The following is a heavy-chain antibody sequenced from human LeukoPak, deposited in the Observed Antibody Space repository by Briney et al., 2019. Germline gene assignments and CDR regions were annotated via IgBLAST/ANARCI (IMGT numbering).Heavy chain of an antibody. V-gene: IGHV4-4*07. D-gene: IGHD2-15*01. CDR2: IYISGST. CDR3: ARALNPLPGTYYFDY. CDR1: GASINSHY. J-gene: IGHJ4*02. Sequence: KPSETLSPTCTVSGASINSHYWSWIRQPAGKGLEWIGRIYISGSTNYNSSLQSRVTMSVDTSKNQFSLKLSSVTAADTAVYYCARALNPLPGTYYFDYWGQGTLVTVSS.